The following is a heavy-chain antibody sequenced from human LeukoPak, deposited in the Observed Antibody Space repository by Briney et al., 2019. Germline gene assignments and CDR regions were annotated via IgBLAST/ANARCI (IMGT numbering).Heavy chain of an antibody. V-gene: IGHV3-53*01. D-gene: IGHD1-1*01. Sequence: GGSLRLSCAISGFSVGGTHMSWVRQAPGKGLEWVSAIYAGGTTYYADSVQGRFTVSRDNSKNILYLHMNNLRAEDTAVYYCARDTATTGGGLDSWGQGTLVTVSS. CDR1: GFSVGGTH. CDR2: IYAGGTT. J-gene: IGHJ4*02. CDR3: ARDTATTGGGLDS.